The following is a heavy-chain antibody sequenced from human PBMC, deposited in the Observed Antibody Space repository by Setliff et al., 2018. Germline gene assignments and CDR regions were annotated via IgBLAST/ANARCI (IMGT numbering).Heavy chain of an antibody. J-gene: IGHJ4*02. CDR2: VYYSGTT. V-gene: IGHV4-61*01. CDR1: GGSISGASIRSYY. Sequence: SETLSLTCTVSGGSISGASIRSYYWSWIRQPPGKGLEFIGYVYYSGTTNYDPSLKSRLTISVDTSKNQFSLKLSSVTAADTAIYYCARGGTYRYFDYWGQGTLVTVSS. CDR3: ARGGTYRYFDY.